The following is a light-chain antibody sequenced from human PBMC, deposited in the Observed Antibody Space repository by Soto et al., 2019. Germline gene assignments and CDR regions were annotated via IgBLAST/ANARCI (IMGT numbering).Light chain of an antibody. J-gene: IGKJ4*01. CDR1: QSVSSN. CDR2: GAS. CDR3: QQYHKWPLT. V-gene: IGKV3-15*01. Sequence: EIVMTQAPATPSVSPGEKATPSCRASQSVSSNLAWYQQKPGQAPRLLIYGASTRATGIPARFSGSGSGTEFILTISSLQSEDFAVYYCQQYHKWPLTFGGGTKVDIK.